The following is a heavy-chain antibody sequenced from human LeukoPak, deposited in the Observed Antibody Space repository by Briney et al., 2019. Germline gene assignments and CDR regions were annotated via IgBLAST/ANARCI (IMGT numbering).Heavy chain of an antibody. J-gene: IGHJ4*02. V-gene: IGHV3-15*01. Sequence: NPGGSLRLSCAASGFTFSDAWMSWARQAPGRGLEWVGRIKSKIDGGTTDYAAPVKGRFTISRDDSENTLYLQMNSLKTEDTAVYYCTTGTGEKYWGQGTLVTVSS. D-gene: IGHD7-27*01. CDR3: TTGTGEKY. CDR1: GFTFSDAW. CDR2: IKSKIDGGTT.